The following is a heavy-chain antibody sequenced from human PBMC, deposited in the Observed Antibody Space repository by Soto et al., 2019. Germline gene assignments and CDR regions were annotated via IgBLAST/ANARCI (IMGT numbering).Heavy chain of an antibody. CDR3: AKDGDRPGIAVAGSY. D-gene: IGHD6-19*01. V-gene: IGHV3-30*18. J-gene: IGHJ4*02. CDR1: GFTLTSYG. CDR2: ILYDGSNE. Sequence: QVQLVESGGGVVQPGRSLRLSCAASGFTLTSYGMHWVRQAPGKGLEWVAVILYDGSNEYYTDSVKGRFAISRDTSKNRLYVQMNSLSVEDTAVYYCAKDGDRPGIAVAGSYWGQGTLVTVSS.